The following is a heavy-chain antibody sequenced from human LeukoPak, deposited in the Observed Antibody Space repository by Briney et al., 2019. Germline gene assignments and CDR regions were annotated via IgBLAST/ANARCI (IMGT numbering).Heavy chain of an antibody. CDR1: GGSISSNSYY. V-gene: IGHV4-39*01. D-gene: IGHD5-12*01. CDR3: ARQKVVAMPEALDI. CDR2: IYYSGST. J-gene: IGHJ3*02. Sequence: SETLSLTCTVSGGSISSNSYYWGWIRQPPGKGLEWIGSIYYSGSTYYNPSLKSRVTISVDTSKNQFSLKMSSVTAADTAVYYCARQKVVAMPEALDIWGQGTMVTVSS.